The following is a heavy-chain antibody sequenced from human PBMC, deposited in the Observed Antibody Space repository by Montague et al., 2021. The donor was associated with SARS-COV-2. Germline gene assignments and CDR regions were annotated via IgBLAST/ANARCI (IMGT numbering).Heavy chain of an antibody. CDR3: SRRGYTGSDYFDY. D-gene: IGHD5-12*01. Sequence: SETLSLTCSVSGFSISSGFYWAWIRQSPGKRPEWIVTVYHSSYTAYNPSLNGRVTVSIDTPKNQFSLTVTAVTAADAAVYFYSRRGYTGSDYFDYWGQGTLVTVSS. CDR2: VYHSSYT. J-gene: IGHJ4*02. CDR1: GFSISSGFY. V-gene: IGHV4-38-2*01.